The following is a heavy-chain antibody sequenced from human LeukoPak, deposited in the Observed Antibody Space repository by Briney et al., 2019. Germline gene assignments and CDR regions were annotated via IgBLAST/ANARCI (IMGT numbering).Heavy chain of an antibody. V-gene: IGHV5-51*01. CDR1: GYSFTSYC. D-gene: IGHD3-22*01. CDR2: IYPGDSDT. CDR3: AVTYYYDSSGYYPSPFDY. Sequence: GESLKISCKGSGYSFTSYCIGWVRQMPGKGLEWMGIIYPGDSDTRYSPSFQGQVTISADKSISTAYLQWSSLKASDTAMYYCAVTYYYDSSGYYPSPFDYWGQGTLVTVSS. J-gene: IGHJ4*02.